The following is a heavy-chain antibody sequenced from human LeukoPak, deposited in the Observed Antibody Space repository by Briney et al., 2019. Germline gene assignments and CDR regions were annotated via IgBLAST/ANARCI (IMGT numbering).Heavy chain of an antibody. D-gene: IGHD3-9*01. CDR3: AREGSDILSY. CDR2: IIPIFGTA. J-gene: IGHJ4*02. Sequence: ASVKVSCKASGGTFSSYAISWVRQAPGQGLEWMGGIIPIFGTANYAQEFQGRVTITADESTSTAYMELSSLGSEDTAVYYCAREGSDILSYWGQGTLLTVSS. CDR1: GGTFSSYA. V-gene: IGHV1-69*13.